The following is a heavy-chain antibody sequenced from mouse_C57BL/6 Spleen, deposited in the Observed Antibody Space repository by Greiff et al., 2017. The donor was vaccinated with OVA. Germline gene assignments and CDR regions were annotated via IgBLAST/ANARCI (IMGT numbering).Heavy chain of an antibody. Sequence: QVQLQQPGAELVKPGASVKLSCKASGYTFTSYWMHWVKQRPGQGLEWIGMIHPNSGSTNYNEKFKSKATLTVDKSSSTAYMQLSSLTSEDSAVYYCARAATVEGSCAMDDWGQGTSVTVAS. CDR2: IHPNSGST. CDR3: ARAATVEGSCAMDD. V-gene: IGHV1-64*01. J-gene: IGHJ4*01. CDR1: GYTFTSYW. D-gene: IGHD1-1*01.